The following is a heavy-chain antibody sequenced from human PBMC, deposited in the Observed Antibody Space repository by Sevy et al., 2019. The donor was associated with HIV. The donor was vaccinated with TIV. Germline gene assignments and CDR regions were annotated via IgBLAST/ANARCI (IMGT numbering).Heavy chain of an antibody. Sequence: GGSLRLSCAASGFTFSSYSMNWVRQAPGKGLEWVSYISSSSSTIYYADSVKGRLTISRDNAKNSLYLQMNSLRAEDMAEYYCAAVLPTMVQGWGQGTLVTVSS. CDR2: ISSSSSTI. D-gene: IGHD3-10*01. J-gene: IGHJ4*02. CDR3: AAVLPTMVQG. V-gene: IGHV3-48*01. CDR1: GFTFSSYS.